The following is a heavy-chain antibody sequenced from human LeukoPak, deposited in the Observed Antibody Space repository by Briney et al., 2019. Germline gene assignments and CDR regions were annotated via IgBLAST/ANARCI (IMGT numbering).Heavy chain of an antibody. Sequence: QPGGTLRLSCAASGFTFSIYGMSWVRQAPEKGLQWVSAISGSGGSTYYADSVKGRFTISRDNAKNSLYLQMNSLRAEDTAVYYCAELGITMIGGVWGKGTTVTISS. V-gene: IGHV3-23*01. CDR3: AELGITMIGGV. CDR2: ISGSGGST. J-gene: IGHJ6*04. D-gene: IGHD3-10*02. CDR1: GFTFSIYG.